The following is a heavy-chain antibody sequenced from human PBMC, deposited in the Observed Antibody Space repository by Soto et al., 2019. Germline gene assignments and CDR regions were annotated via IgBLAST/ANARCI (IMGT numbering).Heavy chain of an antibody. D-gene: IGHD3-22*01. J-gene: IGHJ4*02. CDR3: ARGATTYYYDSSGYFYFDY. Sequence: GGSLRLSCAASGFTFSSYAMSWVRQAPGKGLEWVSAISGSGGSTYYADSVKGRFTISRDNSKNTLYLQMNSLRAEDTAVYFCARGATTYYYDSSGYFYFDYWGQGTLVTVSS. CDR2: ISGSGGST. V-gene: IGHV3-23*01. CDR1: GFTFSSYA.